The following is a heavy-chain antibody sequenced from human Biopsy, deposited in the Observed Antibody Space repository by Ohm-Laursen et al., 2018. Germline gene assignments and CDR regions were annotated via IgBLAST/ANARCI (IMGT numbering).Heavy chain of an antibody. CDR2: IALDSGNT. D-gene: IGHD1-7*01. J-gene: IGHJ4*02. CDR3: ATGPKRLTGTSYFES. Sequence: ASVKVSCKVSGFPFTRYYLHWVRQAPGQGLEWMGWIALDSGNTKYAQKFQGRVTLTWDTSISTAYMDLNRLTLGDTAVYYCATGPKRLTGTSYFESWGRGILVTVSS. V-gene: IGHV1-2*02. CDR1: GFPFTRYY.